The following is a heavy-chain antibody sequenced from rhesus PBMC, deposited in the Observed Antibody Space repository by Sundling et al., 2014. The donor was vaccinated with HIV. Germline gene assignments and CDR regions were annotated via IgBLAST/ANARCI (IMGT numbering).Heavy chain of an antibody. Sequence: QVQLQESGPAVVKPSETLSLTCAVSGGSISSSNWWSWIRQSPGKGLEWIGGIYGSGGSTEYNPSLKSRVTISKDTSKNQFSLKLRSVTAADTAVYYCARDDGSSYDYWGQGVLVTVSS. CDR1: GGSISSSNW. D-gene: IGHD4-29*01. V-gene: IGHV4-93*01. CDR3: ARDDGSSYDY. J-gene: IGHJ4*01. CDR2: IYGSGGST.